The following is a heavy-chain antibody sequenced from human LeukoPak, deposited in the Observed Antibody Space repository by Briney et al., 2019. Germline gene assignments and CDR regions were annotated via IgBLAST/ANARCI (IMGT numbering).Heavy chain of an antibody. CDR3: ARVTYDYVWGSYRPLDY. V-gene: IGHV1-18*01. Sequence: ASVKVSCKASGYTFTSYGISWVRQAPGQGLEWMGWISAYNGNTNYAQKLQGRVTMTTDTSTRTAYMELRSLRSDDTAVYYCARVTYDYVWGSYRPLDYWGQGTLVTVSS. J-gene: IGHJ4*02. CDR1: GYTFTSYG. CDR2: ISAYNGNT. D-gene: IGHD3-16*02.